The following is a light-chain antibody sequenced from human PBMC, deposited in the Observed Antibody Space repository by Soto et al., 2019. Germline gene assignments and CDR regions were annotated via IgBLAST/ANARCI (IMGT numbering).Light chain of an antibody. CDR3: QQYSTYST. Sequence: DIQITQSPSTLSSSVLESFTITCRASQNIRNWLAWYQQKPGKAPNPLIYDASSLKSGVPSRFSGSGSGTEFTLTISSLQPDDFATYYCQQYSTYSTFGQGTRLE. CDR2: DAS. J-gene: IGKJ5*01. V-gene: IGKV1-5*01. CDR1: QNIRNW.